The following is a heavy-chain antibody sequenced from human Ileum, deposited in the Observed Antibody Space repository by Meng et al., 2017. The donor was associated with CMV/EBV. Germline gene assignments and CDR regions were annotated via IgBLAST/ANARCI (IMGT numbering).Heavy chain of an antibody. CDR3: TFGTCGTDCFLLDY. Sequence: SGFTFSGSSIHWVRQASGKGLEWVGRIKSKADNYATAYAASVQGRFTISRDDSENTAYLQMNSLKTEDTAIYYCTFGTCGTDCFLLDYWGQGTLVTVSS. J-gene: IGHJ4*02. D-gene: IGHD1-14*01. CDR2: IKSKADNYAT. CDR1: GFTFSGSS. V-gene: IGHV3-73*01.